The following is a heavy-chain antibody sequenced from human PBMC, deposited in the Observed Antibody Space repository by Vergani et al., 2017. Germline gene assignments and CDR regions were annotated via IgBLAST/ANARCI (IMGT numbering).Heavy chain of an antibody. CDR2: IYYSGST. J-gene: IGHJ5*02. CDR3: ARHSTVEWLVKLGWIDP. V-gene: IGHV4-39*01. D-gene: IGHD6-19*01. Sequence: QLQLQESGPGLVKPSATLSLTCSVSGASIRSSNYYWGWIRQPPGKGLEWIAIIYYSGSTYYNPSLKSRVTISVDTSKNQFSLKLSSVTAADTAVYFCARHSTVEWLVKLGWIDPLGQGSLVTVSS. CDR1: GASIRSSNYY.